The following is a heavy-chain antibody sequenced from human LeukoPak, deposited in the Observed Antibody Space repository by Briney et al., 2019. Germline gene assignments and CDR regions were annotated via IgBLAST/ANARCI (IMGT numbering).Heavy chain of an antibody. D-gene: IGHD3-10*01. CDR2: IYYSGST. J-gene: IGHJ6*02. V-gene: IGHV4-39*07. Sequence: SETLSLTCTVSGGSISSSSYYWGWIRQPPGKGLEWIGSIYYSGSTYYNPSLKSRVTISVDTSKNQFSLKLSSVTAADTAVYYCAGSPLLYYGSGSPWGVWGQGTTVTVSS. CDR3: AGSPLLYYGSGSPWGV. CDR1: GGSISSSSYY.